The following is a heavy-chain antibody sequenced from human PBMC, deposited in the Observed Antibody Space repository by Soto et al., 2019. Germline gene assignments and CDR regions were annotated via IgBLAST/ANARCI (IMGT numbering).Heavy chain of an antibody. CDR2: IGSSGLSV. D-gene: IGHD2-2*01. V-gene: IGHV3-11*01. CDR3: ARDLRQLLSHNYYYYYLDV. Sequence: QVHLVESGGGLVKPGWSLRLSCAASGFTFSDYQMSWIRQAPGKGLEWVSYIGSSGLSVYYEDSVKGRFTISRDNANNSLYLQMNSLRAEDSAVYYCARDLRQLLSHNYYYYYLDVWGKGTTVSVSS. J-gene: IGHJ6*03. CDR1: GFTFSDYQ.